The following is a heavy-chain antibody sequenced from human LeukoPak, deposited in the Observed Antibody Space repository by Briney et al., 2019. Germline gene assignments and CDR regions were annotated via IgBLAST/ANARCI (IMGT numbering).Heavy chain of an antibody. CDR3: ARDVFSRDPHYGGPVHD. CDR1: GGTFSSTV. J-gene: IGHJ4*02. V-gene: IGHV1-69*05. D-gene: IGHD4/OR15-4a*01. Sequence: EASVKVSCKASGGTFSSTVISRLRQAPGQGLEWMGGSIPIFGRTNYAQKFQGRVTITTDESTGTAYMELSSLRSEDTAVYYCARDVFSRDPHYGGPVHDWGQGTLVTVSS. CDR2: SIPIFGRT.